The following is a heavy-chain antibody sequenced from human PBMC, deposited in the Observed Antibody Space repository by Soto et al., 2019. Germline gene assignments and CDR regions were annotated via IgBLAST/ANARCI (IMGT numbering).Heavy chain of an antibody. CDR1: GGSISSGDYY. D-gene: IGHD2-15*01. V-gene: IGHV4-31*01. J-gene: IGHJ6*02. CDR3: ARALTDATGVFGMDV. Sequence: QVQLQESGPGLVKPSQTLSLTCTVSGGSISSGDYYWTWIRQHPGKGLEWIGYIYDSRSTYYNPSLMSLLTSSVDTSKNQFSLKLSSVSAADTAVYYFARALTDATGVFGMDVLGQGTTVTVSS. CDR2: IYDSRST.